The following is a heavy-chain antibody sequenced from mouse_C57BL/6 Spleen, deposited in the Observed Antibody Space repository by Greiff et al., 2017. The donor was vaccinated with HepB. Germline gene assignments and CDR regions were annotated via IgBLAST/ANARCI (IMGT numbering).Heavy chain of an antibody. D-gene: IGHD1-1*01. CDR3: ARDYYGSSYRYFDV. Sequence: QVQLQQPGTELVKPGASVKLSCKAYGYTFTSYWMHWVKQRPGQGLEWIGNINPSNGGTNYNEKFKSKATLTVDKSSSTAYMQLSSLTSEDSAVYYCARDYYGSSYRYFDVWGTGTTVTVSS. CDR1: GYTFTSYW. CDR2: INPSNGGT. J-gene: IGHJ1*03. V-gene: IGHV1-53*01.